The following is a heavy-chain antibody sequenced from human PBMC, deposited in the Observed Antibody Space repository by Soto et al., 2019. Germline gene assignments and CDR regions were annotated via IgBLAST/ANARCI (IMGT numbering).Heavy chain of an antibody. D-gene: IGHD3-16*01. CDR2: VSHSGST. CDR1: SGSISNNNW. Sequence: PSETLSLTCAVSSGSISNNNWWSWVRQTPGKGLEWIGEVSHSGSTDYNPSLKGRVTISLDKFNNQFSLRLTSVTAADTAVYYCVTQRYHYQFHYWGQGTQVTVSS. V-gene: IGHV4-4*02. J-gene: IGHJ4*02. CDR3: VTQRYHYQFHY.